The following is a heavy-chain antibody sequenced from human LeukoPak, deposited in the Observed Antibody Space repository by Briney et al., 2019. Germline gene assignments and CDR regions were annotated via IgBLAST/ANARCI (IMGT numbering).Heavy chain of an antibody. J-gene: IGHJ4*02. D-gene: IGHD3-22*01. CDR2: IYPGDSDT. CDR1: EYTFTSYW. CDR3: ARLPYYDSSGYGYFDY. Sequence: GESLKISCKGSEYTFTSYWIGWVRQMPGKGLEWMGIIYPGDSDTRYSPSFQGQVTISADKSISTAYLQWSSLKASDTAMYYCARLPYYDSSGYGYFDYWGQGTLVTVSS. V-gene: IGHV5-51*01.